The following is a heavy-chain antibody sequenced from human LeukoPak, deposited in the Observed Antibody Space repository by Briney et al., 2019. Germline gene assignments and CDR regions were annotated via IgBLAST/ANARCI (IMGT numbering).Heavy chain of an antibody. J-gene: IGHJ5*02. V-gene: IGHV3-23*01. Sequence: GGSLRLSCAASGFTFNTYGMSWVRQAPGKGLEWVSGISGSGGATYYADSVKGRFTISRDDPHNTLYLQMNSLRAEDTAVYSCARGADGVSSNSRGWFDPWGQETLVTVSS. CDR3: ARGADGVSSNSRGWFDP. D-gene: IGHD2-15*01. CDR2: ISGSGGAT. CDR1: GFTFNTYG.